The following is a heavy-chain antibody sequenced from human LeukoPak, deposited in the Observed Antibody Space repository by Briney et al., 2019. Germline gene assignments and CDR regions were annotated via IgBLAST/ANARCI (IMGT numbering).Heavy chain of an antibody. CDR3: ARDLWFGEAY. Sequence: ASVKVSCKASGYTFTDYDIDRVRQATGQGLEWMGWMNPNSGNTGYTQKFQGRLTMTRNTSISTAYMELSSLRSEDTAVYYCARDLWFGEAYWGQGTLVTVSS. CDR2: MNPNSGNT. J-gene: IGHJ4*02. V-gene: IGHV1-8*01. CDR1: GYTFTDYD. D-gene: IGHD3-10*01.